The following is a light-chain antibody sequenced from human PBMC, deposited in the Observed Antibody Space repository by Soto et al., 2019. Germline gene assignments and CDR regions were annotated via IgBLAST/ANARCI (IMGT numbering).Light chain of an antibody. J-gene: IGKJ1*01. Sequence: EIALTESTYALTVSPWESVALSCRATQTIGNKLAWYLQRPGQAPRLLMYGASTRATDIPARFSGSGSGTEFTLTITGLQSEDFAVYYCQQYNGWPWTFGLGTKVDIK. V-gene: IGKV3-15*01. CDR3: QQYNGWPWT. CDR1: QTIGNK. CDR2: GAS.